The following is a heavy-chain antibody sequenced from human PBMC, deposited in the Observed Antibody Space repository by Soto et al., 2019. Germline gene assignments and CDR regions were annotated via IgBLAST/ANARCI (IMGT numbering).Heavy chain of an antibody. Sequence: SETLSLTCTVSGGSISSYCWSWIRQPPGKGLECIGYISHIGSTNYNPSLKSRVNISVDTSKNQFSLNLSSVTAADTAVYYCARASTGYSTSWFNYWGQGILVTVSS. J-gene: IGHJ4*02. CDR2: ISHIGST. V-gene: IGHV4-59*08. CDR1: GGSISSYC. CDR3: ARASTGYSTSWFNY. D-gene: IGHD6-13*01.